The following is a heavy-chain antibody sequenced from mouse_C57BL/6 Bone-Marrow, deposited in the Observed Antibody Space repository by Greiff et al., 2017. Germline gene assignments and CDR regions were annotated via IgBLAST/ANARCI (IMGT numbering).Heavy chain of an antibody. CDR1: GYTFTSYY. V-gene: IGHV1S81*02. Sequence: VQLQQSGAELVKPGASVKLSCKASGYTFTSYYMYWVKQRPGQGLEWIGEINPSNGGTNFNEKFKSKATLTVDKSSSTAYMQLSSLTSEDSAVYYCTGWTYDGCFGYWGRGTTLTVSS. J-gene: IGHJ2*01. CDR3: TGWTYDGCFGY. D-gene: IGHD2-3*01. CDR2: INPSNGGT.